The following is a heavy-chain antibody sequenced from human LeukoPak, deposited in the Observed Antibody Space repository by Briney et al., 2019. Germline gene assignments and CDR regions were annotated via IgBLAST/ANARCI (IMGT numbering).Heavy chain of an antibody. CDR3: ARDANTPSGYYDSSLDY. J-gene: IGHJ4*02. CDR2: IYHSGST. V-gene: IGHV4-61*01. CDR1: GGSVSSGRYY. D-gene: IGHD3-22*01. Sequence: PSETLSLTCTVSGGSVSSGRYYWSWIRQPPGKGLEWIGYIYHSGSTYYNPSLKSRVTISVDTSKNQFSLKLSSVTAADTAVYYCARDANTPSGYYDSSLDYWGQGTLVTVSS.